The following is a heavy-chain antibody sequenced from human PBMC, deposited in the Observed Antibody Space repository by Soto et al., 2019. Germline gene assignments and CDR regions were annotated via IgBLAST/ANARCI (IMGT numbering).Heavy chain of an antibody. CDR1: GFTFSSHG. D-gene: IGHD3-10*01. Sequence: GGSLRLSCAASGFTFSSHGMHWVRQAPGKGLEWVAVIWYDGSKKYYVDSVKGRFTISRDNSKNRRYLQMNGLGADDTAVYYCARVGVWFGETLWAFDYWGQGTLVTVSS. CDR2: IWYDGSKK. V-gene: IGHV3-33*01. J-gene: IGHJ4*02. CDR3: ARVGVWFGETLWAFDY.